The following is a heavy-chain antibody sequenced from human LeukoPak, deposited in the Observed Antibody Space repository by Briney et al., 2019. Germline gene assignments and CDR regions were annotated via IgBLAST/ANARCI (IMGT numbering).Heavy chain of an antibody. CDR2: IIPIFGTA. V-gene: IGHV1-69*05. D-gene: IGHD3-3*01. CDR1: GGTFSSYA. CDR3: ARGLGGRFLEWLPTDY. Sequence: GASVKVSCKASGGTFSSYAISWVRQAPGQGLEWMGGIIPIFGTANYAQKFHGRVTITTDESTRTAYMELSSLRSEDTAVYYCARGLGGRFLEWLPTDYWGQGTLVTVSS. J-gene: IGHJ4*02.